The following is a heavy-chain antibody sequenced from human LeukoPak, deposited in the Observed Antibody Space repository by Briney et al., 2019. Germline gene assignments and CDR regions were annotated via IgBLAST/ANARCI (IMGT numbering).Heavy chain of an antibody. D-gene: IGHD3-16*01. J-gene: IGHJ4*02. CDR1: GYTFTAHA. CDR3: ASKPRGESRPFDY. CDR2: INVASGDT. V-gene: IGHV1-3*01. Sequence: ASVKVSCKASGYTFTAHAVHWVRQAPGQRLEWMGWINVASGDTGYSQKFQDRVTITRDTSASTGYMEMSSLISEDTAVYHCASKPRGESRPFDYWGQGTLVTVSS.